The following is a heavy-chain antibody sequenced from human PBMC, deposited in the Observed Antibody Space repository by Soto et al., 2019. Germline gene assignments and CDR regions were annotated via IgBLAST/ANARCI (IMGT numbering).Heavy chain of an antibody. Sequence: EASVKVSCKASGGTFSSYAISWVRQAPGQGLEWMGGIIPIFGTANYAQKFQGRVTITADESTSTAYMELSSLRSEDTAVYYCAISGYDYYWFDPWGQGTLVTVSS. V-gene: IGHV1-69*13. CDR1: GGTFSSYA. CDR2: IIPIFGTA. CDR3: AISGYDYYWFDP. D-gene: IGHD5-12*01. J-gene: IGHJ5*02.